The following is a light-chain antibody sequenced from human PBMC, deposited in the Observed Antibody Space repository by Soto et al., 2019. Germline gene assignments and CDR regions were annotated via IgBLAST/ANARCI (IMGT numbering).Light chain of an antibody. CDR3: QQSSNWPPEIT. Sequence: EIVLTQSPASLSLSPGDRATLSCRASQSVPRNLAWYQQRPGQAPRLLIYDASSRATGIPDRFSGSGSGTDFILTISSLEPEDFAVYYCQQSSNWPPEITFGPGTRLEIK. V-gene: IGKV3-11*01. CDR2: DAS. CDR1: QSVPRN. J-gene: IGKJ5*01.